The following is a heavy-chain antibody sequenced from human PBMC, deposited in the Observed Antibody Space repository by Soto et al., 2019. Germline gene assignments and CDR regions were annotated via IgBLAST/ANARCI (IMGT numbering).Heavy chain of an antibody. CDR3: AREKAYYYSAMYV. V-gene: IGHV4-4*07. CDR2: IYSTGST. Sequence: NPSETLSLTCTVSGGSISGHYWTWVRQPAGKGLEWIGRIYSTGSTDYNPSLESRVTMSIDTSKNRFSLSLNSVTAADTAVYYCAREKAYYYSAMYVWGQGTTVTVSS. CDR1: GGSISGHY. J-gene: IGHJ6*02.